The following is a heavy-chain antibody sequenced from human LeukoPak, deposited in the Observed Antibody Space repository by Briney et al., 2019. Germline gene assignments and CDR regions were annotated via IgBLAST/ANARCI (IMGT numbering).Heavy chain of an antibody. V-gene: IGHV4-59*12. CDR3: ARDHYDFWSGYKAPPDAFDI. CDR1: GGSISSYY. D-gene: IGHD3-3*01. CDR2: IYYSGST. J-gene: IGHJ3*02. Sequence: PSETLSLTCTVSGGSISSYYWSWIRQPPGKGLEWIGYIYYSGSTNYNPSLKSRVTISVDTSKNQFSLKLSSVTAADTAVYYCARDHYDFWSGYKAPPDAFDIWGQGTMVTVSS.